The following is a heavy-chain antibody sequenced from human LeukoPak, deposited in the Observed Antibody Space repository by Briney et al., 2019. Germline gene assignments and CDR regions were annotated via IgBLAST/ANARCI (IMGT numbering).Heavy chain of an antibody. V-gene: IGHV3-9*01. J-gene: IGHJ6*02. CDR2: ISWNSGSI. D-gene: IGHD3-22*01. Sequence: GGSLRLSCAASGFTFDDYAMHWVRQAPGKGLEWVSGISWNSGSIGYADSVKGRFTISRDNAKNSLYLQMNSLRAEDTALYYCAKDKGDYYDSSAITLIHYGMDVWGQGTTVTVSS. CDR3: AKDKGDYYDSSAITLIHYGMDV. CDR1: GFTFDDYA.